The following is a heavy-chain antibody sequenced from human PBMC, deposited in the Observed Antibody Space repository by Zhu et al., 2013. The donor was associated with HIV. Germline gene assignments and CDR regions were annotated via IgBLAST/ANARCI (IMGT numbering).Heavy chain of an antibody. CDR1: GGKLKYTA. CDR2: IIPMFGTA. D-gene: IGHD6-13*01. CDR3: ARDRGGAWQQMVD. Sequence: QLQLVQSGAEVKRPGSSVKVSCQASGGKLKYTAISWLRRAPGQGLEWMGXIIPMFGTANYAQKFQGRVTITADDSTSTAYMEMSSLRSEDTAVYYCARDRGGAWQQMVDWGQGTLVTVSS. V-gene: IGHV1-69*01. J-gene: IGHJ4*02.